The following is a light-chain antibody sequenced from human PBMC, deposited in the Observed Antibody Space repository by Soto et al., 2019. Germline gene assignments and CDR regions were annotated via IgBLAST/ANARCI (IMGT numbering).Light chain of an antibody. J-gene: IGKJ5*01. CDR2: GAS. CDR1: QSVSTN. V-gene: IGKV3-15*01. Sequence: EIVMTQFPDTLSVSPGERVTISCRASQSVSTNLAWYQQKPGQAPRLLISGASTRASGIPARFSGSGSETDFTLTITSLQSEDFAVYWCQQYNNSPLTFGPGTRLEIK. CDR3: QQYNNSPLT.